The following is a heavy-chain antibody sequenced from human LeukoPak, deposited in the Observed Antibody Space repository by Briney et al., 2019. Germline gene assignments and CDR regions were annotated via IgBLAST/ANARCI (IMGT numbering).Heavy chain of an antibody. CDR1: GFTFGDYA. Sequence: PGGSLRLSCAASGFTFGDYAMSWVRQAPGKGLEWVGVIRSKAYGETTKYAASVKGRFTLSRDDSKTIAYLQMNSLKTEDTAVYYCTRGYWYFTLWGRGTLVTVSS. V-gene: IGHV3-49*04. CDR2: IRSKAYGETT. CDR3: TRGYWYFTL. J-gene: IGHJ2*01.